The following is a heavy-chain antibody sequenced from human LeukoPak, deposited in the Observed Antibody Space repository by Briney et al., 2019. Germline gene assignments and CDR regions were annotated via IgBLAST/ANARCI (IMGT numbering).Heavy chain of an antibody. V-gene: IGHV5-51*01. CDR3: ARVGSSWPDY. CDR1: GSRFASYW. D-gene: IGHD6-13*01. CDR2: IYPGDSDT. Sequence: GEPLNTSCTSSGSRFASYWRGWVRQLQGKGREWMGIIYPGDSDTRHSPSFQGQVTISADKSISTAYLQWSSLKASDTAMYYGARVGSSWPDYWGQGTLVTVSS. J-gene: IGHJ4*02.